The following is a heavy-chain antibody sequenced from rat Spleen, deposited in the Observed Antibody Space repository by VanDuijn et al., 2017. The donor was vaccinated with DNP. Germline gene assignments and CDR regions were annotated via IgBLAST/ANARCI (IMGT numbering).Heavy chain of an antibody. V-gene: IGHV5-7*01. D-gene: IGHD1-12*01. Sequence: EVQLVESGGGLVQPGRSLKLSCAVSGFTFTDYNMAWVRQAPEKGLEWVATITYDGRHTYYRDSVQGRFTISRDQTKSILYLQMDKLGSEDTATYYCARRCYRDSYAQDYWGQGVMVTVSS. CDR1: GFTFTDYN. CDR2: ITYDGRHT. J-gene: IGHJ2*01. CDR3: ARRCYRDSYAQDY.